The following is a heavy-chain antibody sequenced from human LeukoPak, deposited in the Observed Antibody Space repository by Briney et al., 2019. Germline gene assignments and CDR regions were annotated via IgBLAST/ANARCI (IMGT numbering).Heavy chain of an antibody. CDR3: ARGDLGRV. V-gene: IGHV4-34*01. CDR1: GGSFSGYY. CDR2: INHSGST. D-gene: IGHD1-26*01. J-gene: IGHJ4*02. Sequence: PSETLSLTCAVYGGSFSGYYWSWIRQPPGRGLEWIGEINHSGSTNYNPSLKSRVTISVDTSKNQFSLKLSSVTAADTAVYYCARGDLGRVWGQGTLVTVSS.